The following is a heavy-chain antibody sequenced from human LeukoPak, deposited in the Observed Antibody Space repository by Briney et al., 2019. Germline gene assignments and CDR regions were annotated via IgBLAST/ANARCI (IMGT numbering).Heavy chain of an antibody. Sequence: GGSLRLSCAASGFTFSSYAMHWVRQAPGKGLEWVAVISYDESNKYYADSVKGRFTISRDNSKNTLYLQMNSLRAEDTAVYYCAKVAKYYYGSETYYFFEHWGQGTPVTASS. CDR2: ISYDESNK. J-gene: IGHJ4*02. CDR1: GFTFSSYA. D-gene: IGHD3-10*01. CDR3: AKVAKYYYGSETYYFFEH. V-gene: IGHV3-30*04.